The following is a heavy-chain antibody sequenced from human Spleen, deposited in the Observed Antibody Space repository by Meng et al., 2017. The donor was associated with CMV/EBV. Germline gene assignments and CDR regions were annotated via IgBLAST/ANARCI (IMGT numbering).Heavy chain of an antibody. CDR1: GGSISSSSYY. CDR2: IYYSGST. CDR3: ARFVGAAVRGGYGMDV. Sequence: SETLSLTCTVSGGSISSSSYYWGWIRQPPGKGLEWIGSIYYSGSTNYNPSLKSRVTISVDTSKNQFSLKLSSVTAADTAVYYCARFVGAAVRGGYGMDVWGQGTTVTVSS. V-gene: IGHV4-39*07. J-gene: IGHJ6*02. D-gene: IGHD3-10*01.